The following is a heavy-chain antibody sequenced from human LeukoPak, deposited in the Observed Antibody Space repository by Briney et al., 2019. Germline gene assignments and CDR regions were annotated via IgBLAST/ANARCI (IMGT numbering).Heavy chain of an antibody. Sequence: PGGSLRLSCAASGFTFSSYGMQWVRQAPGKGLEWVALISYDGSNKHYADSVKGRFTISRDNSKNTLYLQMNSLRAEDTAVYYCAKQARRAYYYGSGTYAGSHYFDYWGQGTLVTVSS. V-gene: IGHV3-30*18. J-gene: IGHJ4*02. D-gene: IGHD3-10*01. CDR2: ISYDGSNK. CDR1: GFTFSSYG. CDR3: AKQARRAYYYGSGTYAGSHYFDY.